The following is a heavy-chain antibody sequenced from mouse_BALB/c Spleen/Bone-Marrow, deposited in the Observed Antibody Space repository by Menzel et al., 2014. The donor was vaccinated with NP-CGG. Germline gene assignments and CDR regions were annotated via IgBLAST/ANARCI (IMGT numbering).Heavy chain of an antibody. CDR2: IYPGDGDT. J-gene: IGHJ2*01. V-gene: IGHV1-80*01. D-gene: IGHD2-1*01. Sequence: VQLQQSGAELVRPGSSVKISCKASGYAFSSYWMNWVKQRPGQGLEWIGQIYPGDGDTNYSGKFKGKATLTADESSSTAYMQLSSLTSEDSSVYFCAFGNYDFDYWGQGITLTVSS. CDR3: AFGNYDFDY. CDR1: GYAFSSYW.